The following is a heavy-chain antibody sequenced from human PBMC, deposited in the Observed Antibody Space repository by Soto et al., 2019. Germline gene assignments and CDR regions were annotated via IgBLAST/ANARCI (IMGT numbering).Heavy chain of an antibody. CDR1: GGTFNSYG. D-gene: IGHD3-3*01. CDR2: IIPIFGTA. V-gene: IGHV1-69*13. CDR3: ARERGSGYYMGNWFDP. Sequence: SVKVSCKASGGTFNSYGISWVRQAPGQGLEWMGGIIPIFGTANYAQKFQGRVTIIADESTSTAYMELSSLRSEDTAVYYCARERGSGYYMGNWFDPWGQGTLVTVSS. J-gene: IGHJ5*02.